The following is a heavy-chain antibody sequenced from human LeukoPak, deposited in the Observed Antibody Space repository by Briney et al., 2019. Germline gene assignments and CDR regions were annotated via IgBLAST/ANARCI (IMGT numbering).Heavy chain of an antibody. CDR3: ARVSSGDDSSGYYHPPEKYFDY. V-gene: IGHV4-4*07. D-gene: IGHD3-22*01. CDR2: IYTSGST. CDR1: GGSISSYY. Sequence: PSETLSLTCTVSGGSISSYYWSWIRQPAGKGLEWIGRIYTSGSTNYNPSLKSRVTMSVDTSKNQFSLKLSSVTAADTAVYYCARVSSGDDSSGYYHPPEKYFDYWGQGTLVTVSS. J-gene: IGHJ4*02.